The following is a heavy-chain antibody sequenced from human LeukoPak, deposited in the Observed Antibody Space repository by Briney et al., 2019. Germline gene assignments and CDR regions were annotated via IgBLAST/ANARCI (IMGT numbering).Heavy chain of an antibody. D-gene: IGHD5-18*01. Sequence: GGTLRLSCVASGFTFSTYGMSWVRQAPGKGLEWVSVISGSGGSTYYADSVKGRFTISRDNSKNTVYLQMNSLRAEDTAVYYCAKDRIRSRDTAVVTYFDYWGQGTLVTVSS. CDR3: AKDRIRSRDTAVVTYFDY. V-gene: IGHV3-23*01. CDR1: GFTFSTYG. J-gene: IGHJ4*02. CDR2: ISGSGGST.